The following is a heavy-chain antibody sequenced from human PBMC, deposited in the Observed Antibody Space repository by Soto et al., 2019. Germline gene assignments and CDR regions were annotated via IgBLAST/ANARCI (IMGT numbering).Heavy chain of an antibody. J-gene: IGHJ6*02. V-gene: IGHV6-1*01. Sequence: SQTLSLTCAISGDSVSSNSAALNLIMQSPSRGLEWLGRTYYRSKWYNDYAVSVKSRITINPDTSKNQFSLQLNSVTPEDTAVYYCARDKNYYYYGMDVWGQGTTVTVS. CDR2: TYYRSKWYN. CDR1: GDSVSSNSAA. CDR3: ARDKNYYYYGMDV.